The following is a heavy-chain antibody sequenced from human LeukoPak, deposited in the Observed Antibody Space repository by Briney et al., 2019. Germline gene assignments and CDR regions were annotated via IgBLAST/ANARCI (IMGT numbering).Heavy chain of an antibody. Sequence: PSETLSLTCVIYGGSFSGYCWTWIRQPPGKGLEWIGEIDHSGTTNYNPSLKSRVTMSVDTSKNQFSLMVSSVTAADTAVYYCATGRNGVEPAPILGFGPWYNYHYMDVWGKGTTVTVSS. V-gene: IGHV4-34*01. D-gene: IGHD2-2*02. J-gene: IGHJ6*03. CDR3: ATGRNGVEPAPILGFGPWYNYHYMDV. CDR2: IDHSGTT. CDR1: GGSFSGYC.